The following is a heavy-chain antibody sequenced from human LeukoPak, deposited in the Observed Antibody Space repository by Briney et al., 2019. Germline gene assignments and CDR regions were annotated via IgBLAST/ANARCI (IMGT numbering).Heavy chain of an antibody. Sequence: GGSLRLSCEASRFTFSSYGIHWVRQAPGKGLEWVSSISSSSYIYYADSVKGRFTISRDNAKNSLYLQMNSLRAEDTAVYYCARDPPDYGDYPTSAFDIWGQGTMVTVSS. CDR1: RFTFSSYG. D-gene: IGHD4-17*01. CDR2: ISSSSYI. CDR3: ARDPPDYGDYPTSAFDI. V-gene: IGHV3-21*01. J-gene: IGHJ3*02.